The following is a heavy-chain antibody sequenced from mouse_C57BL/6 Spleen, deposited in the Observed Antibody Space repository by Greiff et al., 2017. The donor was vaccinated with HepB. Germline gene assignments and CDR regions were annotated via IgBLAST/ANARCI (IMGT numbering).Heavy chain of an antibody. J-gene: IGHJ3*01. V-gene: IGHV3-6*01. CDR1: GYSITSGYY. Sequence: VQLQQSGPGLVKPSQSLSLTCSVTGYSITSGYYWNWIRQFPGNKLEWMGYISYDGSNNYNPSLKNRISITRDTSKNQFFLKLNSVTTEDTATYYCAREGLGFWFAYWGQGTLVTVSA. CDR2: ISYDGSN. D-gene: IGHD3-3*01. CDR3: AREGLGFWFAY.